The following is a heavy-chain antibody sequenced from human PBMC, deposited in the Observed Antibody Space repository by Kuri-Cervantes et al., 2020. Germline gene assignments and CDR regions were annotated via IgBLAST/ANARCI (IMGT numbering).Heavy chain of an antibody. J-gene: IGHJ4*02. CDR2: IYYSGST. D-gene: IGHD3-10*01. CDR3: ARAKTYYYGSGSYYPFDY. Sequence: GSLRLSCTVSGGSISSYYWSWIRQPPGKGLEWIGYIYYSGSTNYNPSLKSRVTISVDTSKNQFSLKLSSVTAADTAVYYCARAKTYYYGSGSYYPFDYWGQGTLVTVSS. CDR1: GGSISSYY. V-gene: IGHV4-59*12.